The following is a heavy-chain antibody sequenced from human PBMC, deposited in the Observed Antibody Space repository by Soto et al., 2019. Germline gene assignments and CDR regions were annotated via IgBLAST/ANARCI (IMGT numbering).Heavy chain of an antibody. CDR2: IYTDGGT. D-gene: IGHD3-3*01. V-gene: IGHV4-31*03. Sequence: SETLSLTCTVSGDSINSGAYYWTWIRQHLGKGLEWIGCIYTDGGTDYSPSLKNRVTISMDTSKNQFSLRLTSVTAADTATYFCARGLTEWSNDSWGHGTLVTVSS. CDR3: ARGLTEWSNDS. J-gene: IGHJ5*01. CDR1: GDSINSGAYY.